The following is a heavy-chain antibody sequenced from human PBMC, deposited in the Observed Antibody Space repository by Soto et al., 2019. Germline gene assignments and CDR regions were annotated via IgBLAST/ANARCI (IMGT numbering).Heavy chain of an antibody. V-gene: IGHV2-5*02. Sequence: QITLKESGPTLVKPTQTLTLTCTFSGFSLTTRGVGVGWIRQPPGKALECLALIYWDDDKRYSPSLQSRLSTXXXTXXIQVVLTLTNVDPVDTATYYCAHIPNYYQYDWFDPWGQGTLVSVSS. D-gene: IGHD3-16*01. CDR1: GFSLTTRGVG. CDR3: AHIPNYYQYDWFDP. J-gene: IGHJ5*02. CDR2: IYWDDDK.